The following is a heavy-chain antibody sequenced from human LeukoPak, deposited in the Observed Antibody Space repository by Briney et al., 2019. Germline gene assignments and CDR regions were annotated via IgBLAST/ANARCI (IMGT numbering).Heavy chain of an antibody. CDR1: GFTFSSYG. CDR2: ISYDGSNK. D-gene: IGHD3-16*01. Sequence: PGRSLRLSCAASGFTFSSYGMHWVRQAPGKGLEWVAVISYDGSNKYYADPVKGRFTISRDNSKNTLYLQMNSLRAEDTAVYYCAKVTGGGFDYWGQGTLVTVSS. V-gene: IGHV3-30*18. J-gene: IGHJ4*02. CDR3: AKVTGGGFDY.